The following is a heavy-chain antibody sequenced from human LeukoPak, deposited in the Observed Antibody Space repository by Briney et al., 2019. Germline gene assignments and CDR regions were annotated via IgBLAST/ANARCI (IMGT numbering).Heavy chain of an antibody. CDR1: GFTFSSYA. CDR2: ISGSGGST. V-gene: IGHV3-23*01. Sequence: QPGGSLRLSCAASGFTFSSYAMSWVRQAPGKGLEWVSAISGSGGSTYYADSVKGRFTISRDNSKNTLYLQMNSLRAEDTAIYYCAKDRGLKDHGGLYYFDCWGQGTLVTVSS. J-gene: IGHJ4*02. CDR3: AKDRGLKDHGGLYYFDC. D-gene: IGHD4-23*01.